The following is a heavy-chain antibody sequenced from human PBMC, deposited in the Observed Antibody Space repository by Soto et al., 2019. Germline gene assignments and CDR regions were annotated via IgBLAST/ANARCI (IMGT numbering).Heavy chain of an antibody. CDR1: GGSFSSSA. CDR3: SRAAGIAAAIYYYGMDV. J-gene: IGHJ6*02. CDR2: IIPIFGTP. D-gene: IGHD6-13*01. Sequence: GASVKVSCKSSGGSFSSSAINWVRQAPGQGPEWMGGIIPIFGTPHYAQNFQGRLTITADESTSTAYMELTNLRSDDTAVYYCSRAAGIAAAIYYYGMDVWGQGTTVTVSS. V-gene: IGHV1-69*13.